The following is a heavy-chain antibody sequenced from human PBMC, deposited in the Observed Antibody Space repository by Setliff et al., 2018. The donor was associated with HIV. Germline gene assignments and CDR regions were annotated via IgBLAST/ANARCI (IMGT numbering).Heavy chain of an antibody. V-gene: IGHV3-7*03. CDR1: GFTFSSYW. CDR2: IKEDGSEK. CDR3: STNWITDGYTFGPRKYYFDY. J-gene: IGHJ4*02. Sequence: PGGSLRLSCAASGFTFSSYWMSWVRQAPGKGLEYVAIIKEDGSEKYYVDSVKGRFTTSRDISKNSLYLEMNSLRAEDTAVYYCSTNWITDGYTFGPRKYYFDYWGQGTLVTVSS. D-gene: IGHD5-18*01.